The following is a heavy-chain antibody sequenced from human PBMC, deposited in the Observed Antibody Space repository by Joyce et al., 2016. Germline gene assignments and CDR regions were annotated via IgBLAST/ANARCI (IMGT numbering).Heavy chain of an antibody. J-gene: IGHJ4*02. D-gene: IGHD1-26*01. CDR2: IYSGGST. CDR1: GFNVSNTY. Sequence: EVQLVDSGGGLIQPGESLRLSCAASGFNVSNTYMIWVRQAPGKGLEWVSGIYSGGSTYYADSVKGRFSISRDNSKNTLYLQMNSLRVEDAAVYYCARGGFGGSYSHFDYWGQGTLVTVSS. V-gene: IGHV3-53*01. CDR3: ARGGFGGSYSHFDY.